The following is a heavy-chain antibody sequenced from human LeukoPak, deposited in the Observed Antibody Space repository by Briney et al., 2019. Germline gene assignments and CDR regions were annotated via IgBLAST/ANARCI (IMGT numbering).Heavy chain of an antibody. D-gene: IGHD1-14*01. CDR2: IMFSSSTI. CDR1: GFTFSSYS. J-gene: IGHJ4*02. Sequence: GGSLRLSCAASGFTFSSYSMNWVRQAPGKGLEWVSYIMFSSSTIYYADSVKGRFTIPRDNHKNSLYLKMNRVREEDTAVYDCARRKDSDYWGQGTLVTVSS. V-gene: IGHV3-48*02. CDR3: ARRKDSDY.